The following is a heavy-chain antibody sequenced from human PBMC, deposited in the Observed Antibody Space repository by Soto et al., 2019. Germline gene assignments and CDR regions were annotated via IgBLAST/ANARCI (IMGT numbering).Heavy chain of an antibody. Sequence: ASVKVSCHASGGTFSSYAISWVRPAPGQGLEWMGGIIPIFGTANYAQKFQGRVTITADESTSTAYMELSSLRSEDRAVYYCARVSSTDLVVTVNWFGPWGQGTLVTLSS. CDR1: GGTFSSYA. D-gene: IGHD3-22*01. CDR3: ARVSSTDLVVTVNWFGP. V-gene: IGHV1-69*13. J-gene: IGHJ5*02. CDR2: IIPIFGTA.